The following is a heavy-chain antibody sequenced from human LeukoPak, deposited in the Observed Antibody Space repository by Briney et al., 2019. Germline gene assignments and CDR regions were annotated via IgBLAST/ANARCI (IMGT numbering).Heavy chain of an antibody. Sequence: SETLSLTCSVSGGSFSNYYWSWIRQPAGKGLEWIGRIYTSGSTNYNPSLKSRVTMSVDTSNNQFPLKLTSVTAADVAVYYCARQPPQYYGMDVWGQGTTVTVPS. J-gene: IGHJ6*02. CDR3: ARQPPQYYGMDV. CDR2: IYTSGST. V-gene: IGHV4-4*07. CDR1: GGSFSNYY. D-gene: IGHD1-14*01.